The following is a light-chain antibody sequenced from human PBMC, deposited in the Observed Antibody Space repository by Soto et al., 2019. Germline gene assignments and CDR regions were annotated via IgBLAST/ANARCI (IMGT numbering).Light chain of an antibody. V-gene: IGKV3-11*01. CDR1: QSVSSY. CDR3: PQYGTSPRT. J-gene: IGKJ1*01. CDR2: DTS. Sequence: LFTQSPATLSLSPGERATLSCRASQSVSSYLAWYQQKPGQAPRILIYDTSNRETGVQARFSGSGAGTEFTRTISRLEPEDVAVDYCPQYGTSPRTFGQGTKVDIK.